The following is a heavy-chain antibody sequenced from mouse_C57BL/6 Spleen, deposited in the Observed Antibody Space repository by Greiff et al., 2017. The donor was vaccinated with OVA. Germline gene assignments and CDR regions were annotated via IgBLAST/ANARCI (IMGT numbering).Heavy chain of an antibody. CDR1: GYTFTSYW. D-gene: IGHD2-1*01. CDR3: ATYGNPYYYAMDY. CDR2: IDPSDSET. V-gene: IGHV1-52*01. J-gene: IGHJ4*01. Sequence: VQLQQPGAELVRPGSSVKLSCKASGYTFTSYWMHWVKQRPIQGLEWIGNIDPSDSETHYNQKFKDKATLTVDKSSSTAYMQLSSLTSEDSAVYYCATYGNPYYYAMDYWGKGTSVTVSS.